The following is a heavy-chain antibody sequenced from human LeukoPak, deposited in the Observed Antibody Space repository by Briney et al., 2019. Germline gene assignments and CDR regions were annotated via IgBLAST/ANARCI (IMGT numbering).Heavy chain of an antibody. CDR3: ARAPQSGWLDY. V-gene: IGHV3-74*01. J-gene: IGHJ4*02. CDR1: GFTFRTFW. CDR2: INTDGSTT. D-gene: IGHD6-19*01. Sequence: GGSLRLSCVASGFTFRTFWMHWVRQAPGKGLVWVSRINTDGSTTNYADSVKGRFTISRDNAKNTLYLQMNSLRVEDTAVYYCARAPQSGWLDYWGQGTLVTVSS.